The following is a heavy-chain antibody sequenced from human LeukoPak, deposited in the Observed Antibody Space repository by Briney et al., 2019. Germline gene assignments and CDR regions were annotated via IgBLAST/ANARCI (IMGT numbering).Heavy chain of an antibody. CDR2: ISTSNYI. CDR3: ATRDYRYAFDI. Sequence: GGPLRLSCVASGFTFSSYSMNWVRQAPGKGLEWVSSISTSNYIYYADSVVGRFTISRDNAKNSLYLQMNSLRAEDTAVYYCATRDYRYAFDIWGQGTMVTVSS. D-gene: IGHD4-11*01. V-gene: IGHV3-21*01. J-gene: IGHJ3*02. CDR1: GFTFSSYS.